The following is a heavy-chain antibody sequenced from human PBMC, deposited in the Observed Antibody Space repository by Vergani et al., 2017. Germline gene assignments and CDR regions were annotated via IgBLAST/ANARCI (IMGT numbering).Heavy chain of an antibody. Sequence: EVQLLESGGSLKQPGGSVRLSCAASGFTFSTYAMHWVRQAPGKGLGWVSALTGGGGSTYYADSFKGRFIISRDNSRDTLYLQMNSLRPEDTATYYCVKDAGSYENFFDSWGQGTLFTVSS. CDR1: GFTFSTYA. V-gene: IGHV3-23*01. D-gene: IGHD1-26*01. J-gene: IGHJ4*02. CDR2: LTGGGGST. CDR3: VKDAGSYENFFDS.